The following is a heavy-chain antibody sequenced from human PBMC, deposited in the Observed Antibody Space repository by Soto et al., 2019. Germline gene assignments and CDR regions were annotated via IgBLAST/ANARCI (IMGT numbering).Heavy chain of an antibody. CDR2: IGGSGRTT. Sequence: PGGSLRLSCLASAFTFNNYAMSWVRQAPGKGLEWVSGIGGSGRTTYYADSVKGRFTISRDNSNNTLFLQMNSLRAEDTAVYYCAKSRYSDSSGDFYDYWGQGTLVTVSS. J-gene: IGHJ4*02. V-gene: IGHV3-23*01. CDR1: AFTFNNYA. CDR3: AKSRYSDSSGDFYDY. D-gene: IGHD3-22*01.